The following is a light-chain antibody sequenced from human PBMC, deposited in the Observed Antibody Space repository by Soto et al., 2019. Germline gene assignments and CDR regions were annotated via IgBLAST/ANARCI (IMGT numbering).Light chain of an antibody. Sequence: QSVLTQPASVSGSPGQSITISCTGTSSDVGGYNFVSWYQQHPGNAPKLMIYEVSNRPSGVSNRFSGSKSGNTASLTISGLQAEDEADYYCSSYISSSTRIFGGGTQLTVL. CDR2: EVS. CDR1: SSDVGGYNF. J-gene: IGLJ2*01. CDR3: SSYISSSTRI. V-gene: IGLV2-14*01.